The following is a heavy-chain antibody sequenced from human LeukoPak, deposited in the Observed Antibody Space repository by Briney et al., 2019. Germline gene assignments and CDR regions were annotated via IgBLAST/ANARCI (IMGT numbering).Heavy chain of an antibody. CDR2: IIPIFGTA. J-gene: IGHJ4*02. D-gene: IGHD2-2*02. V-gene: IGHV1-69*13. Sequence: VKVSCKASGGIFSSYAISWVRQAPGQGLEWVGGIIPIFGTANYAQKFQGRVTITADESTSTAYMELSSLRSEDTAVYYCATCARNFYCYRFDYWGQGTLVTVSS. CDR1: GGIFSSYA. CDR3: ATCARNFYCYRFDY.